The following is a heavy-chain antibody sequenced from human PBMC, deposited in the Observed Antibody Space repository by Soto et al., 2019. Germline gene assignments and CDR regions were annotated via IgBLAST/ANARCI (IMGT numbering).Heavy chain of an antibody. CDR1: GGSISSSRYY. J-gene: IGHJ5*02. CDR2: IYYSGST. Sequence: PSETLSLTCTVSGGSISSSRYYWGWIRQPPGKGLEWIGSIYYSGSTYYNPSLKSRVTISVDTSKNQFSLKLSSVTAADTAVYYCATRQGGSYNWFDPWGQGTLVTVSS. D-gene: IGHD2-15*01. CDR3: ATRQGGSYNWFDP. V-gene: IGHV4-39*01.